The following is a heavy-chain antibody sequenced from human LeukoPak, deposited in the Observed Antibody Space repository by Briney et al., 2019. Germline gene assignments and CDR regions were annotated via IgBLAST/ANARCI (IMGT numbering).Heavy chain of an antibody. J-gene: IGHJ4*02. D-gene: IGHD3-22*01. V-gene: IGHV4-34*01. CDR1: GGSFSGYY. CDR2: INHSGST. CDR3: ARDSSGYYDY. Sequence: SETLSLTCAVYGGSFSGYYWSWIRQPPGKGLEWTGEINHSGSTNYNPSLKSRVTISVDRSKNQFSLKLSSVTAADTAVYYCARDSSGYYDYWGQGTLVTVSS.